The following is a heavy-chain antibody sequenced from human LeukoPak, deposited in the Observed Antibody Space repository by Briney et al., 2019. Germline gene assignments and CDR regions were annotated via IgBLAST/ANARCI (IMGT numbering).Heavy chain of an antibody. J-gene: IGHJ5*02. D-gene: IGHD6-25*01. V-gene: IGHV3-66*01. Sequence: PGGSLRLSCVVSGLTVSNNYMTWARQAPGKGLEWVSLIFSGGGTYYADSVKGRFTISGDSSKNTLYLQMNSLRAEDTALYYCARDPGAAAGNLWSWGQGTLVTVSS. CDR1: GLTVSNNY. CDR3: ARDPGAAAGNLWS. CDR2: IFSGGGT.